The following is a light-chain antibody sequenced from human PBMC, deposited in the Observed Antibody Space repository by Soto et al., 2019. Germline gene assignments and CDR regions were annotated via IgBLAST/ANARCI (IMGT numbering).Light chain of an antibody. CDR1: QSISSW. CDR3: QQYDNYDIT. J-gene: IGKJ5*01. CDR2: DVS. Sequence: DIQMTQSPSTLSASVGDIVTINFRASQSISSWLAWYQQKPGKAPKLLIYDVSNLETGVPSRFSGSGSETHFTLTINSLQPEDIATYYCQQYDNYDITFGQGTRLEIK. V-gene: IGKV1-5*01.